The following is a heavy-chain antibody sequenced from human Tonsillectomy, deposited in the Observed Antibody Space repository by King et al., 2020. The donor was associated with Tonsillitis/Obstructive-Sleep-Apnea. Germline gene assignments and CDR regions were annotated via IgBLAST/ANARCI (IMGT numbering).Heavy chain of an antibody. Sequence: VQLVESGAEVKKPEASVKVSCKASGYTFTDYFIHWVRQAPGQGLEWMGRINPNSGGTDYAQKFQGRVTMTRDTSISTTYMGLSSLGSDDTAVYYCAGQPSRWYYMDAWGKGTTVTVS. D-gene: IGHD6-13*01. CDR2: INPNSGGT. V-gene: IGHV1-2*06. J-gene: IGHJ6*03. CDR1: GYTFTDYF. CDR3: AGQPSRWYYMDA.